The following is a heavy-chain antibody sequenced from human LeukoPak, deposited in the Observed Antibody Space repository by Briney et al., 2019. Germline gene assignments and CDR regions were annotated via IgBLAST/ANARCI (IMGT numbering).Heavy chain of an antibody. CDR3: ARATRPRGDFDY. J-gene: IGHJ4*02. V-gene: IGHV3-21*01. D-gene: IGHD6-6*01. Sequence: PGGSLRLSCAASGFTFSSYSMNWVRQAPGKGLEWVSSISSSSSYIYYADSVKGRFTISRDNAKNSLYLQMNSLRAEDTAVYYCARATRPRGDFDYWGQGTLVTVSS. CDR1: GFTFSSYS. CDR2: ISSSSSYI.